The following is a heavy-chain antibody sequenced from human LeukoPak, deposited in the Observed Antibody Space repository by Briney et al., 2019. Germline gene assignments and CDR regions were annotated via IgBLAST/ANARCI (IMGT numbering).Heavy chain of an antibody. V-gene: IGHV4-4*07. CDR3: ARDGEDIAAAGTGSFDI. J-gene: IGHJ3*02. CDR1: GGSISSYY. D-gene: IGHD6-13*01. CDR2: IYTSGST. Sequence: SENLSLTCTVSGGSISSYYWSWIRQPAGKGLEWIGRIYTSGSTNYNPSLKSRVTMSVDTSKNQFSLKLSSVTAADTAVYYCARDGEDIAAAGTGSFDIWGQGTMVTVSS.